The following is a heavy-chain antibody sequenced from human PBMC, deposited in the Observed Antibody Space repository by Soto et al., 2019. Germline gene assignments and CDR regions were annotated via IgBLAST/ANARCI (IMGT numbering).Heavy chain of an antibody. J-gene: IGHJ4*02. CDR3: ARATIGGVIDRYPDYFDY. D-gene: IGHD3-16*02. V-gene: IGHV4-31*03. CDR1: GGSISSGGYY. Sequence: ASETLSLTCTVSGGSISSGGYYWSWIRQHPGKGLEWIGYIYYSGSTYYNPSLKSRVTISVDTSKNQFSLKLSSVTAADTAVYYCARATIGGVIDRYPDYFDYWGQGTLVTVSS. CDR2: IYYSGST.